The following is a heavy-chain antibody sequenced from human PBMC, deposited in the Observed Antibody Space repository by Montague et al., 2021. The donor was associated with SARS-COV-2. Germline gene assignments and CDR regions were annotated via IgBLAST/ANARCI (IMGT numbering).Heavy chain of an antibody. J-gene: IGHJ5*02. CDR2: SGNT. Sequence: SGNTNYNPSLKSRVTISVDTSKNQFSLKLSSVTAADTAVYYCAIEVSGRYYNGWVDLWGQGNRV. D-gene: IGHD3-10*01. CDR3: AIEVSGRYYNGWVDL. V-gene: IGHV4-59*01.